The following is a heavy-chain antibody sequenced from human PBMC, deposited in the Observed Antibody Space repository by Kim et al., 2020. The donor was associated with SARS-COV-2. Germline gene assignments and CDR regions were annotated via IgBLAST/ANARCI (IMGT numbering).Heavy chain of an antibody. Sequence: ASVKVSCKASGYTLTNYGVSWVRQAPGQGLEWMGWISSHNGDTNYAQTFQGRVTMTTDTYTSIAYMELRRRRSDDTAVYYLAGLVVPGEGDYFDFWGQGTMVTVSS. CDR3: AGLVVPGEGDYFDF. CDR1: GYTLTNYG. D-gene: IGHD2-2*01. J-gene: IGHJ4*02. V-gene: IGHV1-18*01. CDR2: ISSHNGDT.